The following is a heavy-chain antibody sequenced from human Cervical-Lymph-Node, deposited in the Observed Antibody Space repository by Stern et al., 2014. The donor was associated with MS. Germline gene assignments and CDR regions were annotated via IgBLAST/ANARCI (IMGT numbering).Heavy chain of an antibody. V-gene: IGHV7-4-1*02. D-gene: IGHD6-6*01. CDR3: ATWGAGSSPPLFY. J-gene: IGHJ4*02. CDR2: INTKTGNP. Sequence: VQLVESGSELKKPGASVKVSCQASGYNLTTFAINWVRQAPGQGLEWIGWINTKTGNPTFAPGFTGRFVFSLDASINTAYLQIISLKAEDSAVYYCATWGAGSSPPLFYWGQGTLVTVSS. CDR1: GYNLTTFA.